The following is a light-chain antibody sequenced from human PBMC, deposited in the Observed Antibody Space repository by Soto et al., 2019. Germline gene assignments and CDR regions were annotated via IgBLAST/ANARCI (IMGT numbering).Light chain of an antibody. Sequence: EIVFTQSPGTLSLSPGERATLSCSASHTISSSYLAWYQQKPGQAPRLLMYGISRRATGIPDRFSGSGSGTDFTLTITRLEPEDFAVYYCQQYVTSSPRTFGQGTKV. J-gene: IGKJ1*01. CDR3: QQYVTSSPRT. CDR2: GIS. CDR1: HTISSSY. V-gene: IGKV3-20*01.